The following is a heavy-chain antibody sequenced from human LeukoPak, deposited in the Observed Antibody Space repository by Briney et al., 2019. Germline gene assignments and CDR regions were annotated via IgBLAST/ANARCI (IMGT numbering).Heavy chain of an antibody. Sequence: PGGSLRLSCAASGFPFSSYSMNWVHQARGKGLEWISYISSSSSTIYYADSVKGRFTISRDNAKNSLYLQLNSLRAEDTAVYYCARQQWLDGAYYFDYWGQGTLVTVSS. CDR1: GFPFSSYS. V-gene: IGHV3-48*01. CDR2: ISSSSSTI. D-gene: IGHD6-19*01. J-gene: IGHJ4*02. CDR3: ARQQWLDGAYYFDY.